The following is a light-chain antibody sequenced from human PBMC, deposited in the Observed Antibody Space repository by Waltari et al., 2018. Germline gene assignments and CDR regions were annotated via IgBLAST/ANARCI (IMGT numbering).Light chain of an antibody. Sequence: QSALTQPRSVSGSPGQSVTIPCTGTSSDVGGYNYVSWYHPPPGKAPKLLTYDFSKRPSGVPDRFSGSKAGNTASLTISGLRTEDEADYSCCSYAGRYTLVFGGGTKLTVL. CDR2: DFS. V-gene: IGLV2-11*01. CDR3: CSYAGRYTLV. J-gene: IGLJ2*01. CDR1: SSDVGGYNY.